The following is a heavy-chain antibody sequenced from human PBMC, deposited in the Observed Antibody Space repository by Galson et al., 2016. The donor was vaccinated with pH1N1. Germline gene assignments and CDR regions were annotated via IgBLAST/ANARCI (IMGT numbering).Heavy chain of an antibody. D-gene: IGHD3-10*01. CDR2: IRGKRFGQTT. Sequence: SLRLSCAASGLPFDDYYFMWIRQAPDRGLEWVSFIRGKRFGQTTEHAASVKGRFSISRDDSKNTAYLQMNSLKVDDTAIYYCTSLRFGHNSFDPWGQGTLVIVS. CDR1: GLPFDDYY. J-gene: IGHJ5*02. CDR3: TSLRFGHNSFDP. V-gene: IGHV3-49*03.